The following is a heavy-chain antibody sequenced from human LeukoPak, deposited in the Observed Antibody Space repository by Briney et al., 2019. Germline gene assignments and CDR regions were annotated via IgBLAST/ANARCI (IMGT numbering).Heavy chain of an antibody. D-gene: IGHD3-10*01. Sequence: GGSLRLSCAASGFTFSNYAVSWVRQAPGKGLEWVSDISGSGGATYYADSVKGRFTISRDNSKNTLFLQMNSLRAEDTAVYYCAKAPAVYGSGSYHEYYFDYWGQGTLVTVSS. CDR3: AKAPAVYGSGSYHEYYFDY. CDR2: ISGSGGAT. J-gene: IGHJ4*02. V-gene: IGHV3-23*01. CDR1: GFTFSNYA.